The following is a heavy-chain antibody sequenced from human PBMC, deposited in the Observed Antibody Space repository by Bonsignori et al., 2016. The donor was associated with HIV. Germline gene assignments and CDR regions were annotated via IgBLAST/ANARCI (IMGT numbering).Heavy chain of an antibody. D-gene: IGHD1-26*01. J-gene: IGHJ2*01. CDR1: GGSISSSSYY. CDR2: IYYSGST. Sequence: ESLKISCTVSGGSISSSSYYWGWIRQPPGKGLEWIGSIYYSGSTYYNPSLKSRVTISVDTSKNQFSLKLSSVTAADTAVYYCARGEAPFDLWGRGTLVTVSS. V-gene: IGHV4-39*07. CDR3: ARGEAPFDL.